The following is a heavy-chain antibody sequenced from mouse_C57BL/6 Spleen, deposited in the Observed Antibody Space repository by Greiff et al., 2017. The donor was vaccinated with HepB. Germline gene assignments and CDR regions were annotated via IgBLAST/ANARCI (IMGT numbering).Heavy chain of an antibody. D-gene: IGHD1-1*01. CDR1: GFNIKDDY. J-gene: IGHJ1*03. V-gene: IGHV14-4*01. CDR2: IDPENGDT. CDR3: TLIKPYFDV. Sequence: EVHLVESGAELVRPGASVKLSCTASGFNIKDDYMHWVKQRPEQGLEWIGWIDPENGDTEYASKFQGKATITADTSSNTAYLQLSSLTSEDTAVYYCTLIKPYFDVWGTGTTVTVSS.